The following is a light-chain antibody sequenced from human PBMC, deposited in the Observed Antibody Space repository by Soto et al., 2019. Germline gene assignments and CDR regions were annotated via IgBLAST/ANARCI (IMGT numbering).Light chain of an antibody. CDR2: GTS. V-gene: IGKV3-11*01. CDR3: QQRSNCPQT. CDR1: QSVSSY. Sequence: IALTQAPATLALSPGEGATLSCSASQSVSSYLAWYQQKPGQAPRLLIYGTSSRATGIPDRFSGSGSGTDFTLTISSLEPEDFAVYYCQQRSNCPQTFGQGTKVDIK. J-gene: IGKJ1*01.